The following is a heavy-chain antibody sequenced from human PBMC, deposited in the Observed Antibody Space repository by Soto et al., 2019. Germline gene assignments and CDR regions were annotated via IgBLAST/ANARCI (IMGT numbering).Heavy chain of an antibody. CDR3: ARVRRVLLWFGELPLDY. CDR1: GFTFSSYA. J-gene: IGHJ4*02. D-gene: IGHD3-10*01. V-gene: IGHV3-30-3*01. Sequence: GGSLRLSCAASGFTFSSYAMHWVRRAPGKGLEWVAVISYDGSNKYYADSVKGRFTISRDNSKNTLYLQMNSLRAEDTAVYYCARVRRVLLWFGELPLDYWGQGTLVTVS. CDR2: ISYDGSNK.